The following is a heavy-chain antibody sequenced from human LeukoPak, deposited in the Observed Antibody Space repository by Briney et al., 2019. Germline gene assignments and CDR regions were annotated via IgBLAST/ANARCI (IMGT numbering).Heavy chain of an antibody. J-gene: IGHJ5*02. D-gene: IGHD6-19*01. CDR3: ARPYSSGWRGSGLDP. V-gene: IGHV3-21*01. CDR2: ISSSSSYI. CDR1: GFTFSSYS. Sequence: PGGSLRLSCAASGFTFSSYSMNWVRQAPGKGLEWVSSISSSSSYIYYADSVKGRFTISRDNAKNSLYLQMNSLRAEDTAVYYCARPYSSGWRGSGLDPWGQGTLVTVSS.